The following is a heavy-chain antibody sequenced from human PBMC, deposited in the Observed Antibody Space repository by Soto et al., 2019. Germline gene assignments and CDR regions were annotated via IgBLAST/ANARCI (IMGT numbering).Heavy chain of an antibody. CDR1: GYTFSDYY. Sequence: QVQLVQSGAEVKKPGASVKVSCKASGYTFSDYYVHWVRQAPGQGLEWMGFINPSGDSTTYVQKFQGRVTMTRDTSTSTVYMDLSSPRSEDTAVYYCARGSSLALEYWGQGTPVTVSS. CDR2: INPSGDST. CDR3: ARGSSLALEY. J-gene: IGHJ4*02. V-gene: IGHV1-46*01.